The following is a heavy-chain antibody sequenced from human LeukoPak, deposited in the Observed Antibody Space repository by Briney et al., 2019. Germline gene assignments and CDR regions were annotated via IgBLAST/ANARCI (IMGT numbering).Heavy chain of an antibody. CDR2: IYSGGST. V-gene: IGHV3-53*01. CDR1: GFTVSSNY. J-gene: IGHJ4*02. Sequence: GGSLRLSCAASGFTVSSNYMSWVRQAPGKGLEWVSVIYSGGSTYYADSVKGRFTISRDNSKNTLYLQMNSLRAEDTAVYYCAKAPVVPAAIQNYWGQGTLVTVSS. D-gene: IGHD2-2*01. CDR3: AKAPVVPAAIQNY.